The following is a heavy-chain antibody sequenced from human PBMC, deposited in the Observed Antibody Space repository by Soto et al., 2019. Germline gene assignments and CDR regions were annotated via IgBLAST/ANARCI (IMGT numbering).Heavy chain of an antibody. Sequence: WTWVRQSPGKGLEWIGYIYYSGSIFYHPSFKSRVTISVDTSKNQFSLQLSSVTAADTAVYFCAREDDGGDRDYYGLDVWGQGTTVTVSS. J-gene: IGHJ6*02. V-gene: IGHV4-30-4*08. CDR3: AREDDGGDRDYYGLDV. D-gene: IGHD2-21*02. CDR2: IYYSGSI.